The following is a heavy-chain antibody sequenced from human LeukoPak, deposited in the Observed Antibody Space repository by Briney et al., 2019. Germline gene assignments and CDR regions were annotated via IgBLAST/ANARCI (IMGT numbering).Heavy chain of an antibody. CDR3: ARDTYYYDSSGPIGDAFDI. V-gene: IGHV4-59*01. CDR2: IYYSGST. Sequence: PSETLSLTCTVSGGSISSYYWSWIRQPPGKGLEWIGYIYYSGSTSYNPSLKSRVTISVDTSKNQFSLKLSSVTAADTAVYYCARDTYYYDSSGPIGDAFDIWGQGTMVTVSS. D-gene: IGHD3-22*01. J-gene: IGHJ3*02. CDR1: GGSISSYY.